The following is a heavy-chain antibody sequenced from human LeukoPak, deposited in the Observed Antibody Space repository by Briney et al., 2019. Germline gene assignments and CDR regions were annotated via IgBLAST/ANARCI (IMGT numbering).Heavy chain of an antibody. CDR2: ITGSGGNT. D-gene: IGHD3-9*01. Sequence: PGASLRLSCAASGFTFSNYAMSWVRQAPGKGLEWASAITGSGGNTYYADSVKGRFTISRDNSKNTVFLQMNSLRAEDTAVYYCAKWGDYGVLTGYYVSDYWGQGTLVTVSS. V-gene: IGHV3-23*01. CDR3: AKWGDYGVLTGYYVSDY. CDR1: GFTFSNYA. J-gene: IGHJ4*02.